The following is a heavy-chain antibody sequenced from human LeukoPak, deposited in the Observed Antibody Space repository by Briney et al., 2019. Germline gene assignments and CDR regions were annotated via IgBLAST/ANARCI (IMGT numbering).Heavy chain of an antibody. CDR1: GFSFSTYA. CDR3: ARRRLNVIQGVTDPPDY. Sequence: PGGSLRLSCTASGFSFSTYAMHWVRQAPGKGLEWVAVMSDGRKYKYYADSVKGRFTISRDNSKSTLDLQMDSLRAEDTAVYYCARRRLNVIQGVTDPPDYWGQGTMVIVFS. D-gene: IGHD3-10*01. J-gene: IGHJ4*02. CDR2: MSDGRKYK. V-gene: IGHV3-30*04.